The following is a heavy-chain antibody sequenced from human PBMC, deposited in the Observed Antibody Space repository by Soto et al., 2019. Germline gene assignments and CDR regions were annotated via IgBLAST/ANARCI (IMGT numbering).Heavy chain of an antibody. CDR2: ISYDGSNK. Sequence: GGSLRLSCAASEFTFSSYGMHWVRQAPGKGLEWVAVISYDGSNKYYADSVKGRFTISRDNSKNTLDLQMNSLRAEDTAVYYCAKVILGITGPTWAGKGGLDYWGQGTLVTVSS. D-gene: IGHD3-10*01. V-gene: IGHV3-30*18. CDR3: AKVILGITGPTWAGKGGLDY. CDR1: EFTFSSYG. J-gene: IGHJ4*02.